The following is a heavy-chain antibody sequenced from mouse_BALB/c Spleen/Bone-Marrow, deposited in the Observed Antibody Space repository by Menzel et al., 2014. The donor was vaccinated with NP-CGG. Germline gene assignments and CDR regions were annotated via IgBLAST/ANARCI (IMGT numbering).Heavy chain of an antibody. V-gene: IGHV1S137*01. CDR3: ARSGKVRNAMDY. D-gene: IGHD2-14*01. CDR1: GYTFTDHA. CDR2: ISGYYGDA. Sequence: VQLQQSGAKLVRPGVSVKISCKGSGYTFTDHAMHWVKRSHAKSLEWIGLISGYYGDAIYNQKFKGKATMTVDKSSRAAYMELARLTSEDSAIYYCARSGKVRNAMDYWGQGTSVTVSS. J-gene: IGHJ4*01.